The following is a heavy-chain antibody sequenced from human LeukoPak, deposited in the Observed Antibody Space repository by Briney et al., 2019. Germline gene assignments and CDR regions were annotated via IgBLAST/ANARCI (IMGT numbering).Heavy chain of an antibody. CDR1: GASISSSY. CDR3: ARDADPGIAARLLFDY. D-gene: IGHD6-6*01. Sequence: SETLSLTCAVSGASISSSYWSWIRQPAGKGLEWIGRMYTIESTNYNPSLKSRVTMSLDMSKNQFSLRLTSVTAADTAVYYCARDADPGIAARLLFDYWGQGVLVTVSS. V-gene: IGHV4-4*07. J-gene: IGHJ4*02. CDR2: MYTIEST.